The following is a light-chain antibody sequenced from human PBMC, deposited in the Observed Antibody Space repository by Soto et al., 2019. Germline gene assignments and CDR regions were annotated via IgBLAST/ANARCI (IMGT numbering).Light chain of an antibody. CDR1: QTISNW. V-gene: IGKV1-5*01. J-gene: IGKJ1*01. CDR3: QQYNTYTWT. Sequence: DIQMTQSPSTLSASVGDRVTTTCRASQTISNWLAWYQQKPGKAPKLLIYDASTLESGVPSRFSGSGSGTEFTLTISTLQPDDFATYYCQQYNTYTWTFGQGTKVDIK. CDR2: DAS.